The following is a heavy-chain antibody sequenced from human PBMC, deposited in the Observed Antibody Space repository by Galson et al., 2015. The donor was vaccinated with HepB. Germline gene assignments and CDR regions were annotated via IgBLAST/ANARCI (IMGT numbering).Heavy chain of an antibody. CDR2: ISSSSSYI. D-gene: IGHD4-17*01. CDR1: GFTFSSYS. CDR3: ARDIPDYGDSHFDY. J-gene: IGHJ4*02. V-gene: IGHV3-21*01. Sequence: SLRLSCAASGFTFSSYSMNWVRQAPGKGLEWVSSISSSSSYIYYADSVKGRFTISRDNAKNSLYLQMNSLRAEDTAVYYCARDIPDYGDSHFDYWGQGTLVTVSS.